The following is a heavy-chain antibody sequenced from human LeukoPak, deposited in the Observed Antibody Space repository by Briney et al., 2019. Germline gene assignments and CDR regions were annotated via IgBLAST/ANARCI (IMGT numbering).Heavy chain of an antibody. D-gene: IGHD6-6*01. CDR1: GYTFTSYG. Sequence: ASVKVSCKASGYTFTSYGISWVRQAPGQGLEWMGWINPNSGGTNYAQKFQGRVTMTRDTSISTAYMELSRLRSDDTAVYYCASSLWGSSSYYYYYMDVWGKGTTVTVSS. V-gene: IGHV1-2*02. CDR2: INPNSGGT. CDR3: ASSLWGSSSYYYYYMDV. J-gene: IGHJ6*03.